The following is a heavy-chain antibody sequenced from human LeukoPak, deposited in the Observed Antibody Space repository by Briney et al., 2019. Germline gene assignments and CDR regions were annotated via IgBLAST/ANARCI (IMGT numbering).Heavy chain of an antibody. D-gene: IGHD3-10*01. CDR3: AKDIGGNVLLWFGELYGGYFDY. J-gene: IGHJ4*02. V-gene: IGHV3-43*01. CDR2: ISWDGGST. Sequence: GGSLRLSCAASGFTFDDYTMHWVRQAPGKGLEWVSLISWDGGSTYYADSVKGRFTISRDNSKNSLYLQMNSLRTEDTALYYCAKDIGGNVLLWFGELYGGYFDYWGQGTLVTVSS. CDR1: GFTFDDYT.